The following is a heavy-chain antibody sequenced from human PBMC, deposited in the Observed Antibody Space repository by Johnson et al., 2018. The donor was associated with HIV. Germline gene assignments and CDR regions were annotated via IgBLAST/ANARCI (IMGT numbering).Heavy chain of an antibody. CDR1: GFTVSSNY. J-gene: IGHJ3*02. D-gene: IGHD2-8*01. V-gene: IGHV3-30*02. CDR3: ARSVNAGRPFDI. Sequence: QVQLVESGGGLIQPGGSPRLSCAASGFTVSSNYMSWVRQAPGKGLEWVAFIRYDGSNKYYADSVKGRFTVSRDNAKNSFYLQMNSLRAEDTAVNYCARSVNAGRPFDIWGQGTLVTVSS. CDR2: IRYDGSNK.